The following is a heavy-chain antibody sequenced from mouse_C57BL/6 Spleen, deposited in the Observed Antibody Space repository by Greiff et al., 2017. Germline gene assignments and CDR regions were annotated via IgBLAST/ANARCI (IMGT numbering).Heavy chain of an antibody. CDR2: IDPSDSYT. CDR3: ATVDRYSSSAMAY. D-gene: IGHD2-3*01. Sequence: QVQLQQPGAELVKPGASVKLSCKASGYTFTGYWIQWVKQRPGQGLEWIGEIDPSDSYTNYNQKFKGKATFTVDTSSSTAYMQLSSLTSADSAVYYCATVDRYSSSAMAYWGQGTSVTVS. V-gene: IGHV1-50*01. CDR1: GYTFTGYW. J-gene: IGHJ4*01.